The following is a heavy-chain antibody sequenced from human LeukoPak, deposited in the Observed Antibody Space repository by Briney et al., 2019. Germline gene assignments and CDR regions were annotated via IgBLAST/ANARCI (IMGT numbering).Heavy chain of an antibody. CDR3: ARDRQELPPSYYYYYMDV. CDR1: GGSISSYY. V-gene: IGHV4-4*07. J-gene: IGHJ6*03. CDR2: IYTSGST. D-gene: IGHD1-26*01. Sequence: PSETLSLTCTVSGGSISSYYWSWIRQPAGKGLEWIGRIYTSGSTKYNPSLKSRVTMSVDTSKNQFSLKLSSVTAADTAVYYCARDRQELPPSYYYYYMDVWGKGTTVTVSS.